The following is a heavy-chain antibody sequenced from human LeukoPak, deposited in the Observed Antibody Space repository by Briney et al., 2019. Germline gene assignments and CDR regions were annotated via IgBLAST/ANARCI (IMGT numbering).Heavy chain of an antibody. D-gene: IGHD2-2*01. V-gene: IGHV4-61*02. CDR2: TSGST. CDR3: ARDRIVVVPAAIQDYMDV. Sequence: TSGSTNYNPSLKSRVTISVDTSKNQFSLKLSSVTAADTAVYYCARDRIVVVPAAIQDYMDVWGKGTTVTVSS. J-gene: IGHJ6*03.